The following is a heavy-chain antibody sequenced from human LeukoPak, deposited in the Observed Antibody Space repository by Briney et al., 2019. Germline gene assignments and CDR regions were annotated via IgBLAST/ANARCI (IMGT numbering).Heavy chain of an antibody. CDR3: AKSDGYGLVDI. Sequence: SETLSLTCAVYGRSFSGYYWSWIRQPPGKGLEWIGEINHSGSTNYNPSLKSRVTISLDTSRNQFSLKLTSVTAADTAVYYCAKSDGYGLVDIWGQGTMVTVSS. CDR2: INHSGST. J-gene: IGHJ3*02. V-gene: IGHV4-34*01. CDR1: GRSFSGYY. D-gene: IGHD3-10*01.